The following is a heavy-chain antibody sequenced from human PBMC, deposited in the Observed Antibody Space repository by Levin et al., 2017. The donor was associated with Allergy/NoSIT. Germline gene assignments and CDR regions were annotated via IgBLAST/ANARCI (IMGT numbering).Heavy chain of an antibody. CDR3: ARDLGGAAAPMDY. V-gene: IGHV3-7*01. J-gene: IGHJ4*02. CDR2: IKQDGSEK. D-gene: IGHD6-13*01. CDR1: GFTFSSYW. Sequence: GGSLRLSCAASGFTFSSYWMSWVRQAPGKGLEWVANIKQDGSEKYYVDSVKGRFTISRDNAKNSLYLQMNSLRAEDTAVYYCARDLGGAAAPMDYWGQGTLVTVSS.